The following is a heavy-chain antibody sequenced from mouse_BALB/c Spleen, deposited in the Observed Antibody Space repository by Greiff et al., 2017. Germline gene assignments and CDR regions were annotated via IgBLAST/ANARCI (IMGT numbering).Heavy chain of an antibody. J-gene: IGHJ2*01. D-gene: IGHD2-2*01. CDR3: ARGEVIYYFDY. CDR2: ISNGGGST. V-gene: IGHV5-12-2*01. Sequence: EVKLVESGGGLVQPGGSLKLSCAASGFTFSSYTMSWVRQTPEKRLEWVAYISNGGGSTYYPDTVKGRFTISRDNAKNTLYLQMSSLKSEDTAMYYCARGEVIYYFDYWGQGTTLTVSS. CDR1: GFTFSSYT.